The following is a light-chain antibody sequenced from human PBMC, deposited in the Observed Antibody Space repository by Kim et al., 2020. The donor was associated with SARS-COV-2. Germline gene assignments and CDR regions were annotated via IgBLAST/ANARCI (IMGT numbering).Light chain of an antibody. J-gene: IGLJ3*02. CDR2: DTY. CDR3: LLCPYTGARPV. V-gene: IGLV7-46*01. Sequence: PTCGSATGAVTSDRFPAWFQQKAGQAPRTLIFDTYNKHPWTPARFSGSLLGGRAALTLSGAQPEDEADYYCLLCPYTGARPVFGGGTQLTVL. CDR1: TGAVTSDRF.